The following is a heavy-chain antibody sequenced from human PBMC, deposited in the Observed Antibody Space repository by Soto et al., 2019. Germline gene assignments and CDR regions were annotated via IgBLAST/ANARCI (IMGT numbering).Heavy chain of an antibody. CDR1: GLTFEDYA. J-gene: IGHJ5*02. Sequence: GGSPRLSCEASGLTFEDYAMHWIRQAPGKGLEWVAGINWNSGSTGYADSVKGRFTISRDNVNNSLHLEMSTLKAEDTAMYYCARGRGALTVISNWFDPWGQGTLVTVSS. CDR2: INWNSGST. D-gene: IGHD2-21*01. V-gene: IGHV3-9*01. CDR3: ARGRGALTVISNWFDP.